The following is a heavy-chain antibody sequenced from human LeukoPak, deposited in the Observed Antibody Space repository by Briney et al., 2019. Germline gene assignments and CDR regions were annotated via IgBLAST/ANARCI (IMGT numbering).Heavy chain of an antibody. CDR2: IYKSGSNSENT. V-gene: IGHV4-4*07. Sequence: SETLSLTCTVSGGSIRRHYWSWIRQPAGKGLEWMGRIYKSGSNSENTNYNPSLESRVTVAADTSNNQFSLTLSSVTAADTAVYYCARASLWIGGYSSFDYWGQGILVTVSS. J-gene: IGHJ4*02. CDR3: ARASLWIGGYSSFDY. CDR1: GGSIRRHY. D-gene: IGHD3-10*01.